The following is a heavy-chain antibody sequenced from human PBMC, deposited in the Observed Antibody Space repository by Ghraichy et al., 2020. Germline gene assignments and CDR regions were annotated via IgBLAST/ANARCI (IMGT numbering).Heavy chain of an antibody. D-gene: IGHD2-2*02. Sequence: SETLSLTCAVYGGSFSGYYWSWIRQPPGKGLEWIGEINHSGSTNYNPSLKSRVTISVDTSKNQFSLKLSSVTAADTAVYYCARGSVPGAIGYWGQGILVTVSS. CDR1: GGSFSGYY. J-gene: IGHJ4*02. CDR3: ARGSVPGAIGY. V-gene: IGHV4-34*01. CDR2: INHSGST.